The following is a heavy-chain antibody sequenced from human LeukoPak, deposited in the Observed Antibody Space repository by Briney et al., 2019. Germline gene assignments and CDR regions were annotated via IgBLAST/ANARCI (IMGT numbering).Heavy chain of an antibody. Sequence: PGRSLRLSCAASGFNFSSYGMHWVRQAPGKGLEWVAVIWYDGNNKYYADFVKGRFTISRDNSKNTLYLQMNSLRAEDTAVYNSARDRGSREDGMDVWGQGTTVTVSS. V-gene: IGHV3-33*01. D-gene: IGHD1-26*01. CDR3: ARDRGSREDGMDV. J-gene: IGHJ6*02. CDR2: IWYDGNNK. CDR1: GFNFSSYG.